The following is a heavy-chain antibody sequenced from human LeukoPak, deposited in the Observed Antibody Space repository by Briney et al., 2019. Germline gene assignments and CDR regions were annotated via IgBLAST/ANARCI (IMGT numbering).Heavy chain of an antibody. V-gene: IGHV4-39*01. CDR2: IYYSGST. CDR1: GGSISSSSYY. J-gene: IGHJ4*02. Sequence: SSETLSLTCTVSGGSISSSSYYWGWIRQPPGKGLEWIGSIYYSGSTYYNPSLKSRVTISVDTSKNQFSLKLSSVTAADTAVYYCARRAATMSISSYFDCWGQGTLVTVSS. D-gene: IGHD2-2*01. CDR3: ARRAATMSISSYFDC.